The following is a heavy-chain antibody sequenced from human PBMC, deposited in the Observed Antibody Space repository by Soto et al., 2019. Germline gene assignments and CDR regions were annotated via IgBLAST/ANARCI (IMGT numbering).Heavy chain of an antibody. CDR2: IIPILGIA. CDR1: GGTFSSYT. D-gene: IGHD3-22*01. CDR3: ARSYGVVVSTTSSAFDI. J-gene: IGHJ3*02. Sequence: QVQLVQSGAEVKKPGSSVKVSCKASGGTFSSYTISRVRQAPGQGLEWMGRIIPILGIANYAQKFQGRVSITADKYTSTAYMEQSSLRYADTAVYYCARSYGVVVSTTSSAFDIWGQGTMVTVSS. V-gene: IGHV1-69*02.